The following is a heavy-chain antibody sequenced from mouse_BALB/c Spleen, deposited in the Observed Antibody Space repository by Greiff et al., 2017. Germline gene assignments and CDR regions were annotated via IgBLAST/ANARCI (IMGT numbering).Heavy chain of an antibody. D-gene: IGHD2-1*01. Sequence: EVKVEESGGGLVKPGGSLKLSCAASGFTFSSYAMSWVRQTPEKRLEWVASISSGGSTYYPDSVKGRFTISRDNARNILYLQMSSLRSEDTAMYYCARAYGNYVDYWGQGTTLTVSS. CDR3: ARAYGNYVDY. V-gene: IGHV5-6-5*01. CDR2: ISSGGST. CDR1: GFTFSSYA. J-gene: IGHJ2*01.